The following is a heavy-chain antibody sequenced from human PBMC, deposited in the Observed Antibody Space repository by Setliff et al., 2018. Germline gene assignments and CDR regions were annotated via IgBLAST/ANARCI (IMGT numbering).Heavy chain of an antibody. J-gene: IGHJ6*03. Sequence: PSETLSLTCTVSGDSIYNQFWSWARQPPGKGLQWIGYIYSTGSTNYNPSLKSRVTISIDTSKNQFSLKLSFVTAADTAVYYCARARWTGGYYSGDNYYMDVWGEGTTVTVSS. D-gene: IGHD3-22*01. CDR1: GDSIYNQF. CDR3: ARARWTGGYYSGDNYYMDV. V-gene: IGHV4-4*08. CDR2: IYSTGST.